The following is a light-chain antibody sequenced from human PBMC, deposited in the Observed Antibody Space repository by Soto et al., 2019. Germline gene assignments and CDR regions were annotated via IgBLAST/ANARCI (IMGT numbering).Light chain of an antibody. J-gene: IGLJ1*01. Sequence: QSVLTQPASVSWSPGHSITISCTGTSSDVGGYNYVSWYQQHPGKAPKLMIYEVSNRPSGVSNRFSGSKSGNTASLTISGLQAEDEADYYCSSYTSSSTFYVFGTGTKVTVL. CDR1: SSDVGGYNY. CDR3: SSYTSSSTFYV. CDR2: EVS. V-gene: IGLV2-14*01.